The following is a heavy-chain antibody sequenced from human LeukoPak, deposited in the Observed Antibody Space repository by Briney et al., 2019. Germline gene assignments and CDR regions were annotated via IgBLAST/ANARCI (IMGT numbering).Heavy chain of an antibody. CDR3: ARSDGRTDGFDY. J-gene: IGHJ4*02. V-gene: IGHV4-59*01. CDR1: GGSISSYY. Sequence: KSSETLSLTCTVSGGSISSYYWSWIRQPPGKGLEWIGYIYYSGSTNYNPSLKSRVTISVDTSKNQFPLKLSSVTAADTAVYYCARSDGRTDGFDYWGQGTLVTVSS. D-gene: IGHD5-24*01. CDR2: IYYSGST.